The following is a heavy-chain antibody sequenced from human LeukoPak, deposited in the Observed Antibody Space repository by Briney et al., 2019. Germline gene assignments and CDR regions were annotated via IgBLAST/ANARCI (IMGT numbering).Heavy chain of an antibody. J-gene: IGHJ4*02. Sequence: GGSLKLSCAASGFTFSGSAMHWVRQAPGKGLEWVGRIRSKANSYATAYAASVKGRFTISRDDSKNTAYLQMNSLKTEDTAVYYCTRHTEDYDFWSGYSYQDYWGQGTLVTVSS. D-gene: IGHD3-3*01. CDR3: TRHTEDYDFWSGYSYQDY. CDR2: IRSKANSYAT. CDR1: GFTFSGSA. V-gene: IGHV3-73*01.